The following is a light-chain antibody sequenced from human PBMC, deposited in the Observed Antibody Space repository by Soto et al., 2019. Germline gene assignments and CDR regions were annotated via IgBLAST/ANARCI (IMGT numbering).Light chain of an antibody. Sequence: QSVLTQPPSVSGAPGQRVTISCTGSSSNIGAGYDVHWYQQLPGTAPKLLIYGNSNRPSGVPDRFSGSKSGPSASLAITGLQAEDEADYYCQSYDSSLSGVVLGGGTKLTVL. CDR1: SSNIGAGYD. J-gene: IGLJ2*01. CDR3: QSYDSSLSGVV. CDR2: GNS. V-gene: IGLV1-40*01.